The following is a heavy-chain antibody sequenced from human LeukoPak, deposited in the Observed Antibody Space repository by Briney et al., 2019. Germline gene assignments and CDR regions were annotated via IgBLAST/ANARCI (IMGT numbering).Heavy chain of an antibody. J-gene: IGHJ5*02. CDR1: GFTFTNYA. CDR3: ATGAEIDL. V-gene: IGHV3-23*01. D-gene: IGHD3-10*01. Sequence: GGSLRLSCATSGFTFTNYAMNWVRQAPGKGLEWVSAVTGPGDTTYYADSVKGRFFMSREDSKTTVYLQMNSLRAEDTAIYYCATGAEIDLWGQGTLVTVSS. CDR2: VTGPGDTT.